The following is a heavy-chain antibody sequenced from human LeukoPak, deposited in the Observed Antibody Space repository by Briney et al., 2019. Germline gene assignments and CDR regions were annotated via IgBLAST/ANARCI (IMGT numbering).Heavy chain of an antibody. J-gene: IGHJ4*02. CDR3: ARVGGYQSIDY. Sequence: PGASVKVSCKSSGYIFTTYCVTWVRQAPGEGREWMGWISAYNGNTKYARNLQGRVSMTTDTSTSTAYMELRSLRSDDTAAYYCARVGGYQSIDYWGQGTLVAVSS. CDR2: ISAYNGNT. V-gene: IGHV1-18*04. D-gene: IGHD1-26*01. CDR1: GYIFTTYC.